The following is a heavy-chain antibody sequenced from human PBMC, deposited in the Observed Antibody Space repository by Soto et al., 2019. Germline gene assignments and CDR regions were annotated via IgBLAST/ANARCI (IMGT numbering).Heavy chain of an antibody. CDR3: ARDLYLQGGMDV. CDR1: GDSISSGDYY. J-gene: IGHJ6*02. Sequence: PSETLSLTCTVSGDSISSGDYYWSWIRQHPGKGLEWIGYIYYSGSTSYNPSLKSRVTISVDTSKNQFSLRLSSVTAADTAVHYCARDLYLQGGMDVWGQGTTVTVSS. CDR2: IYYSGST. V-gene: IGHV4-31*03.